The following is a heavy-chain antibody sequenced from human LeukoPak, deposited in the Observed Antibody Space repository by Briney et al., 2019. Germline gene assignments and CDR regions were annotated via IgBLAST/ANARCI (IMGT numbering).Heavy chain of an antibody. CDR3: ASSSSSWLLDAFDI. J-gene: IGHJ3*02. CDR1: GFTFSSYS. CDR2: ISSSSSTI. V-gene: IGHV3-48*01. D-gene: IGHD6-13*01. Sequence: PGGSLRLSCAASGFTFSSYSMNWVRQAPGKGLEWVSYISSSSSTIYYADSVKGRFTISRDNSKNTLYLQMNSLRAEDTAVYYCASSSSSWLLDAFDIWGQGTMVTVSS.